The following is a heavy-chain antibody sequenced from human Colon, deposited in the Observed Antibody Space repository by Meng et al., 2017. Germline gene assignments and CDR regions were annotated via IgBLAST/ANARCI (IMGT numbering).Heavy chain of an antibody. J-gene: IGHJ4*02. CDR2: IRNKANSYTT. V-gene: IGHV3-72*01. CDR3: ARGGNYYFDY. D-gene: IGHD1-7*01. Sequence: GESLKISCAASGFTFSDHYMDWVRQAPGKGLEWVGRIRNKANSYTTEYAASVKGRFTIPRDDSKNSLYLQMNSLKTQDTAVYYCARGGNYYFDYWGQGTLVTVSS. CDR1: GFTFSDHY.